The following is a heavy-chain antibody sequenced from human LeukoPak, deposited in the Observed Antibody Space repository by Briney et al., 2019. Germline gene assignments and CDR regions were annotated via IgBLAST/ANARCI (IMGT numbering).Heavy chain of an antibody. D-gene: IGHD5-24*01. V-gene: IGHV3-48*01. J-gene: IGHJ4*02. CDR2: ISSSSAI. CDR1: GFTFSDYS. Sequence: PGGSLRLSCAASGFTFSDYSMNWVRQAPGKGLEWVSYISSSSAIFFADSVKGRFTISRDNARNSLYLQMDSLRAEDTAVYYCARAPTRRDGYNFYFDYWGQGTLVTVSS. CDR3: ARAPTRRDGYNFYFDY.